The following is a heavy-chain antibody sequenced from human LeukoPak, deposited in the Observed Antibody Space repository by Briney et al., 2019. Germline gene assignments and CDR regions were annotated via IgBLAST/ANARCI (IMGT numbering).Heavy chain of an antibody. CDR2: IYSSGNT. CDR1: GFTVSSNY. V-gene: IGHV3-66*01. Sequence: SGGSQRLSCAASGFTVSSNYMSWVRQAPGKGLEWVSVIYSSGNTDSADSVKGRFTISRDHFKNTLYLQMNSLRAEDTAVYYCARGKTYYYGSGTSSPAWFDSWGQGTLVTVSS. CDR3: ARGKTYYYGSGTSSPAWFDS. J-gene: IGHJ5*01. D-gene: IGHD3-10*01.